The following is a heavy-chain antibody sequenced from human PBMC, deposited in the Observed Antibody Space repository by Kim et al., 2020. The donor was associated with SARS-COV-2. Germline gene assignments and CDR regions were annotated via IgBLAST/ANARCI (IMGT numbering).Heavy chain of an antibody. D-gene: IGHD1-26*01. Sequence: GGSLRLSCVASELPFSSYTMNWVRRAPGKGLEWVSSITSTSRAVYYADSVRGRFTISRDNAKKSLYLQMNNLRAEDTAVYYCARYQSGSYSNNPIYWGQGTLVTVSS. CDR2: ITSTSRAV. V-gene: IGHV3-21*01. J-gene: IGHJ4*02. CDR1: ELPFSSYT. CDR3: ARYQSGSYSNNPIY.